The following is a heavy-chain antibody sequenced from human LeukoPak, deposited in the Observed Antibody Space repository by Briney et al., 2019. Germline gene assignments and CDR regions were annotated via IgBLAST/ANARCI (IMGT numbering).Heavy chain of an antibody. CDR2: ISGDGGST. D-gene: IGHD2-2*02. Sequence: GGSLRLSCAASGFTFDDYAMHWVRHAPGKGLEWVSLISGDGGSTYYADSVKGRFTISRDNSKNSLYLQMNSLRTEDTALYYCAKDMRYCSSTSCYKVYNWFDPWGQGALVTVSS. V-gene: IGHV3-43*02. CDR1: GFTFDDYA. J-gene: IGHJ5*02. CDR3: AKDMRYCSSTSCYKVYNWFDP.